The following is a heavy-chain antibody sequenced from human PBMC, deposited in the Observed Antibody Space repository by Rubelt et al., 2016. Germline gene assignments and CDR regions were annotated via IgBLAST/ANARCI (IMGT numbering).Heavy chain of an antibody. Sequence: QVQLQQWGAGLLKPSETLSLTCAVYGGSFSGYYWSWIRQPPGKGLEWIGEINHSGSTNYNPSLKSRVTISVDTSKNQFSLKLSSVTAADTAVYYCASLAWQTEAFDIWGQGTMVTVSS. D-gene: IGHD5-12*01. J-gene: IGHJ3*02. CDR2: INHSGST. CDR1: GGSFSGYY. CDR3: ASLAWQTEAFDI. V-gene: IGHV4-34*01.